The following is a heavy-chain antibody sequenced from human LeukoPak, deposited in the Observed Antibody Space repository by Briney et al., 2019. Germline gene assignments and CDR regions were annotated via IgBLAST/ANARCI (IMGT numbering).Heavy chain of an antibody. V-gene: IGHV1-3*04. Sequence: ASVEVSCKASGYTFTNYAVNWMRQAPGQRLEWMGWINTGNGDTKFSQNYQARVTITRDASASTAYMELSSLTSEDTAVYFCARGLWSAHRREYYFDSWGQGTLVTVSS. CDR2: INTGNGDT. CDR3: ARGLWSAHRREYYFDS. CDR1: GYTFTNYA. J-gene: IGHJ4*02. D-gene: IGHD3-3*01.